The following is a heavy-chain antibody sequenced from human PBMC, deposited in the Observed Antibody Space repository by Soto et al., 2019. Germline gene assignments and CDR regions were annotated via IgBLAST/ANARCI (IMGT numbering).Heavy chain of an antibody. CDR3: ARGAIIAARPENYFDY. D-gene: IGHD6-6*01. V-gene: IGHV1-69*12. CDR2: IIPIFGTA. J-gene: IGHJ4*02. CDR1: GGTFSSYA. Sequence: QVQLVQSGAEVKKPGSSVKDSCKASGGTFSSYASSWVRQAPGQGLEWMGGIIPIFGTANYAQKFQGRVTITGDEYTSTAYIELSSLRSEDTAVYYCARGAIIAARPENYFDYWGQGTLVTVSS.